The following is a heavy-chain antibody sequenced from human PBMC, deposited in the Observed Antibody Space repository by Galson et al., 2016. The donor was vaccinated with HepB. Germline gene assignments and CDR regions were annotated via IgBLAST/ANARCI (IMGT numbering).Heavy chain of an antibody. CDR3: ATDGPPTVVVGAALDS. CDR2: IWNDGRTI. Sequence: SLRLSCATSGLSFSVRGMHWVRQAPDKGLEWVAVIWNDGRTIYYGDSVKGRFIISRDNSRETLYLQMNSLRVDDTAIYYCATDGPPTVVVGAALDSWGQGTLVTVSS. V-gene: IGHV3-33*01. J-gene: IGHJ5*01. CDR1: GLSFSVRG. D-gene: IGHD2-15*01.